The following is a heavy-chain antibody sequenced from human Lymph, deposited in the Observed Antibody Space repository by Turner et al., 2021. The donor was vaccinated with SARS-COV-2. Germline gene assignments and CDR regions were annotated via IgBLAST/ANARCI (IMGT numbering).Heavy chain of an antibody. CDR2: TIHIFGIA. Sequence: QVQLVQSGAEVKKPGSSVKVSCKASGGTFSTYAISWVRQAPGQGREWLGGTIHIFGIANYAQKFKGRVTITADKFTSTAYMELSSLRSEDTAVYYCARDATGPLGYWGRGTLVTVSS. J-gene: IGHJ4*02. V-gene: IGHV1-69*10. CDR1: GGTFSTYA. D-gene: IGHD1-1*01. CDR3: ARDATGPLGY.